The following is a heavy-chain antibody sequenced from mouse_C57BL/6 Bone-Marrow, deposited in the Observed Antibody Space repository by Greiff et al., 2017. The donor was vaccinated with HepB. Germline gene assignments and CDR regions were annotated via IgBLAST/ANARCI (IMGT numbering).Heavy chain of an antibody. CDR3: TNWGVDC. D-gene: IGHD4-1*01. CDR2: IDPENGDT. Sequence: VQLQQSGAELVRPGASVKLSCTASGFNIKDDYMHWVKQRPEQGLEWIGWIDPENGDTEYASKFQGKATITADTSSNTAYLQLSSLTSEDTAVYYCTNWGVDCWGQGTTLTVSS. CDR1: GFNIKDDY. J-gene: IGHJ2*01. V-gene: IGHV14-4*01.